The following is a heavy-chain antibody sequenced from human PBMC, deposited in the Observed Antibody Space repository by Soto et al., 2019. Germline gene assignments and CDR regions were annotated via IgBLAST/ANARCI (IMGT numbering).Heavy chain of an antibody. J-gene: IGHJ4*02. CDR3: AKEGRYSSSRGYFDY. V-gene: IGHV3-23*01. CDR1: GFTFSSYG. CDR2: ISGSGGST. Sequence: EVQLLESGGGLVQPGGSLRLSCAASGFTFSSYGMSWVRQAPGKGLEWVSGISGSGGSTYYADSVKGRFTISRYNPKNTLYLQMNSLRAEDTAVYYCAKEGRYSSSRGYFDYWGQGTLVTVSS. D-gene: IGHD6-13*01.